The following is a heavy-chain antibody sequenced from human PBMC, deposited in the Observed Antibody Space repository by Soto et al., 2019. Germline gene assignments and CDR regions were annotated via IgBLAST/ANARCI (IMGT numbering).Heavy chain of an antibody. CDR2: IIPLYGRP. D-gene: IGHD1-1*01. Sequence: QVQLVQSGAEVKKPGSSVKVSCKASGGMFSSYAISWVRQAPGKGLEWMGGIIPLYGRPIYAQKLQGRVTLTAVESRSTAYMELSSLRYEDTVIYYCAGEQYNWNDGGPGGMDVWGQGTTVTVSS. CDR3: AGEQYNWNDGGPGGMDV. CDR1: GGMFSSYA. V-gene: IGHV1-69*01. J-gene: IGHJ6*02.